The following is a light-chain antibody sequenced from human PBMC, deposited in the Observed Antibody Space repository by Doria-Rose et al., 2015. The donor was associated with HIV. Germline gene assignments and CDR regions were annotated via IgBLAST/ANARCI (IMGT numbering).Light chain of an antibody. CDR2: WAS. Sequence: DIRVTQSPESLGMSLGERATLNCKSNQSLLYTSKNYLAWYQQKPGQPPNLLIYWASTRQSGFPARFSGSGSGTDFTLTISSLEAEDVAVYYCQQYYDTPSFGPGTTVDIK. CDR3: QQYYDTPS. CDR1: QSLLYTSKNY. J-gene: IGKJ3*01. V-gene: IGKV4-1*01.